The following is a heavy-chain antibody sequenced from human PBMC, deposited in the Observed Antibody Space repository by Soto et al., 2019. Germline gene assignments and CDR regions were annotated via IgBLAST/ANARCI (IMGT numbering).Heavy chain of an antibody. D-gene: IGHD3-22*01. CDR3: ARDPAYYYDSSGRWFDP. CDR1: GYTFTSYG. V-gene: IGHV1-18*01. CDR2: ISAYNGNT. Sequence: QVQLVQSGAEVKKPGASVKVSCKASGYTFTSYGISWVRQAPGQGLEWMGWISAYNGNTNYAQKLQGRVPMTTDTSTSTAYMELRSLRSDDTAVYYCARDPAYYYDSSGRWFDPWGQGTLVTVSS. J-gene: IGHJ5*02.